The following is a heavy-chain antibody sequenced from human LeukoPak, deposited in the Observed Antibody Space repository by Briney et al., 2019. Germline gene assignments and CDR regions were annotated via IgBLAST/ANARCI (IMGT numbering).Heavy chain of an antibody. Sequence: PGGSLRLSCAASGFTFSSDWMSWVRQAPGKGLEWVANIKQDGSEKYYVDSVKGRFTISRDNAKNSLYLQMNSLRAEDTAVYYCARDQVVVPAALFYYYYYMDVWGKGTTVTVSS. V-gene: IGHV3-7*01. J-gene: IGHJ6*03. CDR2: IKQDGSEK. CDR1: GFTFSSDW. CDR3: ARDQVVVPAALFYYYYYMDV. D-gene: IGHD2-2*01.